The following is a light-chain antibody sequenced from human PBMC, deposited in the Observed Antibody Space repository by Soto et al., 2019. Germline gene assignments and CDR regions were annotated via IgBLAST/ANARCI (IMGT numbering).Light chain of an antibody. CDR3: QQSYSTPIT. Sequence: DIQMTQSPSSLSASVGDRVTITCRASQSISSYLNWYQQKPGKAPKLLIYAASSLQSGVTSRFSGSGSGTDFTLTISSLQTEDFATYYWQQSYSTPITFGQGTRLEIK. CDR2: AAS. V-gene: IGKV1-39*01. J-gene: IGKJ5*01. CDR1: QSISSY.